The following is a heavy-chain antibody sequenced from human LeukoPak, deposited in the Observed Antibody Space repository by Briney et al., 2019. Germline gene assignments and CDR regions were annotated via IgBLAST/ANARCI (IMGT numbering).Heavy chain of an antibody. V-gene: IGHV4-34*01. J-gene: IGHJ4*02. CDR2: INHSGST. D-gene: IGHD2-8*01. CDR1: GGSISSYY. CDR3: AICGRTNGVCYYFDY. Sequence: SQTLSLTCTVSGGSISSYYWSWIRQPPGKGLEWIGEINHSGSTNYNPSLTSRVTISVDTSKNQFSLKLSSVTAADTAVYYCAICGRTNGVCYYFDYWGQGTLVTVSS.